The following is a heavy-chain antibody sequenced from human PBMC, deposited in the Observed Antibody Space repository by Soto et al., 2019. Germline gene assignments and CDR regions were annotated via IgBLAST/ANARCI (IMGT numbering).Heavy chain of an antibody. Sequence: DVQLVESGGGLVQPGRSLRLSCAASRFTFDDYAMHWVRQAPGKGLEWVSGISWNSGTIDYADSVKGRFTISRDNAKNSLYLQMNSLRAEDTALYYCAKDRYSSGWYDAFDIWGQGTMVTVSP. V-gene: IGHV3-9*01. D-gene: IGHD6-19*01. CDR1: RFTFDDYA. CDR3: AKDRYSSGWYDAFDI. J-gene: IGHJ3*02. CDR2: ISWNSGTI.